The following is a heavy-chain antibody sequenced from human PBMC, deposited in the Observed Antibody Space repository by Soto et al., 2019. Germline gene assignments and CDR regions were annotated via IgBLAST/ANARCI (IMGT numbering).Heavy chain of an antibody. CDR1: GGTFSSYA. J-gene: IGHJ4*02. CDR3: ARRYCSSTSCYRTYYFDY. Sequence: QVQLVQSGAEVKKPGSSVKVSCKASGGTFSSYAISWVRQAPGQGLEWMGGIIPIFGTANYAQKFQGRVTITADESTSTAYIELSSLRSEDTAVYYCARRYCSSTSCYRTYYFDYWGQGTLVTVSS. V-gene: IGHV1-69*01. D-gene: IGHD2-2*01. CDR2: IIPIFGTA.